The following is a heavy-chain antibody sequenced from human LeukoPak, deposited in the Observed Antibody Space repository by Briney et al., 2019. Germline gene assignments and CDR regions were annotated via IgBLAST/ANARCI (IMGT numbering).Heavy chain of an antibody. Sequence: ASVKVSCKASGYTFTGYYMHWVRQAPGQGLEWMGWINPNSGGTNYAQKFQGRVTMTRDTSISTAYMELSRLRSDDTAVYYCARLQYDSSGYYGHFDYWGQGTLVTVSS. V-gene: IGHV1-2*02. CDR3: ARLQYDSSGYYGHFDY. CDR2: INPNSGGT. J-gene: IGHJ4*02. CDR1: GYTFTGYY. D-gene: IGHD3-22*01.